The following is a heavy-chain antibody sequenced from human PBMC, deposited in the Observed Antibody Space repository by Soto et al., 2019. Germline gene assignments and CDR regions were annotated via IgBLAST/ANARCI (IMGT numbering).Heavy chain of an antibody. CDR2: IWYDGSNK. CDR3: ARDNGPYDSSGYLLYFQH. D-gene: IGHD3-22*01. V-gene: IGHV3-33*08. CDR1: GVTFRSYA. Sequence: GGSLRLSCAASGVTFRSYAMSWIRQAPGKGLEWVAVIWYDGSNKYYADSVKGRFTISRDNSKNTLYLQMNSLRAEDTAVYYCARDNGPYDSSGYLLYFQHWGQGTLVTVSS. J-gene: IGHJ1*01.